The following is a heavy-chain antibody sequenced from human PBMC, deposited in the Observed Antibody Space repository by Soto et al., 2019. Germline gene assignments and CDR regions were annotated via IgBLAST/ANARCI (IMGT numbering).Heavy chain of an antibody. V-gene: IGHV4-31*03. J-gene: IGHJ4*02. Sequence: SETLSLTCTVSGGSISSGGYYWSWIRQHPGKGLEWIGYIYYSGSTYYNPSLKSRVTISVDTSKNQFSLKLSSVTAADTAVYYCASNYDSGPLVIDYWGQGTLVTVS. CDR2: IYYSGST. D-gene: IGHD3-16*01. CDR1: GGSISSGGYY. CDR3: ASNYDSGPLVIDY.